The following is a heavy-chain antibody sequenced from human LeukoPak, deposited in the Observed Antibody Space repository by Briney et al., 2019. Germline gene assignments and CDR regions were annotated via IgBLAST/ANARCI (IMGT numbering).Heavy chain of an antibody. CDR1: GGSISSYY. J-gene: IGHJ6*03. CDR2: IYYSGST. Sequence: SETLSLTCTVSGGSISSYYWSWIRQPPGKGLEWIGYIYYSGSTKYNPSLKSRVTISVDTSKNQFSLKLSSVTAADTAVYYCARAAHSSPYYYYYMDVWGKGTTVTVSS. V-gene: IGHV4-59*01. CDR3: ARAAHSSPYYYYYMDV. D-gene: IGHD6-6*01.